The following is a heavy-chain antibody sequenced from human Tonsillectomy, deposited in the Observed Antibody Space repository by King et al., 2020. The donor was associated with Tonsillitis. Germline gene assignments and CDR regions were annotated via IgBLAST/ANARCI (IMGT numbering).Heavy chain of an antibody. J-gene: IGHJ5*02. D-gene: IGHD4-17*01. Sequence: VQLVESGGGLVKPGGSLRLSCAASGFTFSSYSMNWVRQAPGKGLEWVSSISSSSSYIYYADPVKGRFTISRDNAKNSLYLQMNSLRAEDTAVYYCARVQGDYEENWFDPWGQGTLVTVSS. V-gene: IGHV3-21*01. CDR2: ISSSSSYI. CDR1: GFTFSSYS. CDR3: ARVQGDYEENWFDP.